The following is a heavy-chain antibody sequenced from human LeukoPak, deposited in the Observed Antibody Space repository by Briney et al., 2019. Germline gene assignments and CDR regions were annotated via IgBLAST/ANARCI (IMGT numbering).Heavy chain of an antibody. CDR3: AATFFWSGYSVVY. CDR2: INHSGST. D-gene: IGHD3-3*01. Sequence: PSETLSLTCAVYGGSSSGYYWSWIRQPPGKGLEWIGEINHSGSTNYNPSLKSRVTISVDTSKNQFSLKLSSVTAADTAVYYCAATFFWSGYSVVYWGQGTLVTVSS. V-gene: IGHV4-34*01. J-gene: IGHJ4*02. CDR1: GGSSSGYY.